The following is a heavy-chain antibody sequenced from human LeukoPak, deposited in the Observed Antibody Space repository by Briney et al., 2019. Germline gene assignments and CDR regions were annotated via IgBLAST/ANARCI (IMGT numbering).Heavy chain of an antibody. J-gene: IGHJ4*02. D-gene: IGHD1-26*01. CDR1: GGSISSGGYS. CDR3: ARVRVGATDY. CDR2: IYHSGST. V-gene: IGHV4-30-2*01. Sequence: SQTLSLTCAVSGGSISSGGYSWSWIRQPPGKGLEWIGYIYHSGSTNYNPSLKSRVTISVDKSKNQFSLKLSSVTAADTAVYYCARVRVGATDYWGQGTLVTVSS.